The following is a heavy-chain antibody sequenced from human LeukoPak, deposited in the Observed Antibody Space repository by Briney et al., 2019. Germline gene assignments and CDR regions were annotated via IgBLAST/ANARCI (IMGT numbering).Heavy chain of an antibody. D-gene: IGHD3-10*01. CDR3: ARDGSGLAVRGWFDF. Sequence: GGSLRLSCAASGFTFSTDWMHWVRQTPGKGLEWVAVIWYDGRNEYYADSVKGRLAISRDNDKNTVNLQMNSLRAEDTAVYYCARDGSGLAVRGWFDFWGQGTLVTVSS. V-gene: IGHV3-33*08. J-gene: IGHJ5*01. CDR2: IWYDGRNE. CDR1: GFTFSTDW.